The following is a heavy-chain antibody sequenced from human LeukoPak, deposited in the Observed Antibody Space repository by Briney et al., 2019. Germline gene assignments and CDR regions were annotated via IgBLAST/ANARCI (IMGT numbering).Heavy chain of an antibody. J-gene: IGHJ6*03. V-gene: IGHV4-59*01. CDR1: GGSISTFY. D-gene: IGHD5-12*01. Sequence: SETLSLTCTVSGGSISTFYWRWIRQPPGKGLDWIGYMHYSGSSNYNPSLKSRVTISLDTSKNQVSLKLTSVTPADSAMYYCARAHRGYDYELYYYYYYMDVWGKGTTVTVSS. CDR3: ARAHRGYDYELYYYYYYMDV. CDR2: MHYSGSS.